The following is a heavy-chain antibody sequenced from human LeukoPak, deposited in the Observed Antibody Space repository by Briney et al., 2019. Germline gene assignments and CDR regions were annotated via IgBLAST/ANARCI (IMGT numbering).Heavy chain of an antibody. CDR2: ISYDGSNK. Sequence: LPGGSLRLSCAASGFTFSSYGMHWVRQAPGKGLEWVAVISYDGSNKYYADSVKGRFTISRDNSKNTLYLQMNSLRAEDTAVYYCARGYSSSWCIDYWGQGTLVTVSS. CDR3: ARGYSSSWCIDY. J-gene: IGHJ4*02. D-gene: IGHD6-13*01. CDR1: GFTFSSYG. V-gene: IGHV3-30*03.